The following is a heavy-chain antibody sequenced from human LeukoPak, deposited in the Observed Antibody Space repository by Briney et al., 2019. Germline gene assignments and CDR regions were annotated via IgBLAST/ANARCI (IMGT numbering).Heavy chain of an antibody. D-gene: IGHD3-3*01. CDR3: ATQGRSAISGI. V-gene: IGHV3-48*03. CDR1: GLTFSSSE. J-gene: IGHJ3*02. Sequence: GGSLRLSCAASGLTFSSSEMNWVRQAPGKGLEWISYISSRGGTIYHADSVKGRFTVSRDNAKNSLYLQTNSLRAEDTAVYYCATQGRSAISGIWGQGTMVTVSS. CDR2: ISSRGGTI.